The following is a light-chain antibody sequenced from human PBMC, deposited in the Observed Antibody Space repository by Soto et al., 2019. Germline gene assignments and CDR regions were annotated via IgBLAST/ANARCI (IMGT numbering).Light chain of an antibody. V-gene: IGKV1-39*01. Sequence: DIEMTQSPSSLSASVGDTVTITCRASQSISIYLNWYQQKPGKAPSLLIYAASSLQTGVPSRFSGSGSGTDFTHTNSTPQREDFATYYYQQSYRTPLTFGGGTKVEIK. J-gene: IGKJ4*01. CDR2: AAS. CDR1: QSISIY. CDR3: QQSYRTPLT.